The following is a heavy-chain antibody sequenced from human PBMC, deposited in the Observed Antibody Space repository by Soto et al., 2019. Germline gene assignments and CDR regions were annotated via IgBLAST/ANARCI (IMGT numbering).Heavy chain of an antibody. CDR2: IFYSGTA. CDR3: TTVASTHFDS. Sequence: QLQESGTGLLKPSETLSLTCSVSGGSISSPSYNWGWVRQAPGQGPEWLGTIFYSGTAHYNPSLKSRLAISVDTSRSLVSLSLTSVTAADKAVYYCTTVASTHFDSWGQGAQVTVSS. J-gene: IGHJ4*02. CDR1: GGSISSPSYN. V-gene: IGHV4-39*01. D-gene: IGHD4-17*01.